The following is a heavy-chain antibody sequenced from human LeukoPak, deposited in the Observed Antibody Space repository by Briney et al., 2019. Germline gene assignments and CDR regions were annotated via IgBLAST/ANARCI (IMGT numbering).Heavy chain of an antibody. CDR3: ARVLYYYASVSYNYYMDI. J-gene: IGHJ6*03. Sequence: PGGSLRLSCAVSGFSVTGNYMTWVRLAPGKGLEWVSTIYSGGTTFYTDSVRGRFTISRDNSKNTLYLQMNSLRAEDAAIYYCARVLYYYASVSYNYYMDIWGNGTTVTIS. CDR1: GFSVTGNY. D-gene: IGHD3-10*01. CDR2: IYSGGTT. V-gene: IGHV3-53*01.